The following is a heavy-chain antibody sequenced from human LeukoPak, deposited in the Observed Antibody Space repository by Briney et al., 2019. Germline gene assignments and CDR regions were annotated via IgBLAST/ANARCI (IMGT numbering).Heavy chain of an antibody. D-gene: IGHD4-11*01. CDR2: INPNSGGT. Sequence: ASVKVSCKASGYTFTGYYMHWVRQAPGQGLEWMGWINPNSGGTNYAQKFQGRVTMTRDTSISTAYMELSRLRSDDAAVYYCASDLMDYSNPMDVWGKGATVTVSS. V-gene: IGHV1-2*02. J-gene: IGHJ6*03. CDR1: GYTFTGYY. CDR3: ASDLMDYSNPMDV.